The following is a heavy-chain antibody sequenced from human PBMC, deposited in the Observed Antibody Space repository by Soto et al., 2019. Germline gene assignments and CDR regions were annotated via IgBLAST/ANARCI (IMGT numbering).Heavy chain of an antibody. CDR2: IFQSGST. V-gene: IGHV4-4*02. D-gene: IGHD6-19*01. Sequence: NPSETLSLTCGVSGGTIRSPDWWTWVRQPPGKGLEWIGEIFQSGSTNYTPSLESRVTMSVDKSKNQFSLTLTSVTAADTAVYFCARGRGRYSSGWSWFDPWGQGILVTVSS. CDR1: GGTIRSPDW. J-gene: IGHJ5*02. CDR3: ARGRGRYSSGWSWFDP.